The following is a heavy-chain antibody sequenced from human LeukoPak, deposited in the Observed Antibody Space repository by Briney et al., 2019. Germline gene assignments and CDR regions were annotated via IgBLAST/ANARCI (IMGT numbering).Heavy chain of an antibody. CDR1: GFMFSSSG. V-gene: IGHV3-30*02. CDR2: IRYDGSNK. J-gene: IGHJ4*02. CDR3: AKRGYSSSWNFDS. D-gene: IGHD6-13*01. Sequence: AGGSLRLSCAASGFMFSSSGMRWVRQAPGKGLEWVAFIRYDGSNKYYADSVKGRFTISRDNSKNTVSLQMNSLRAEDTAVYYCAKRGYSSSWNFDSWGQGTLVTVSS.